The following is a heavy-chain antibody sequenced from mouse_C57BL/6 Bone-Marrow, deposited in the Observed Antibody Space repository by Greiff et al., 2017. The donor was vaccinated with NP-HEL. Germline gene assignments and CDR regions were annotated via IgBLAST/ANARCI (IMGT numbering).Heavy chain of an antibody. CDR1: GFSFNTYA. V-gene: IGHV10-1*01. J-gene: IGHJ3*01. Sequence: EVQLVESGGGLVQPKGSLKLSCAASGFSFNTYAMNWVRQAPGKGLEWVARIRSKSNNYATYYADSVKDRFTISRDDSESMLYLQMNNLKTEDTAMYYCVRQGYGKKAWFAYWGQGTLVTVSA. CDR2: IRSKSNNYAT. D-gene: IGHD2-1*01. CDR3: VRQGYGKKAWFAY.